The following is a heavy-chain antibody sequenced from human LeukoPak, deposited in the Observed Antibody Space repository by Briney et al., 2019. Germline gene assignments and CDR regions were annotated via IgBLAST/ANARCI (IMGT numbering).Heavy chain of an antibody. CDR1: GGSISSYY. V-gene: IGHV4-4*07. D-gene: IGHD6-6*01. J-gene: IGHJ6*02. Sequence: SETLSLTCTVSGGSISSYYWSWIRQPAGKGLDWIGRIYTSGSTNYNPSLKSRVTMSVDTSKNQFSLKLSSVTAADTAVYYCARTGSSSLYYYGMDVWGQGTAVTVSS. CDR2: IYTSGST. CDR3: ARTGSSSLYYYGMDV.